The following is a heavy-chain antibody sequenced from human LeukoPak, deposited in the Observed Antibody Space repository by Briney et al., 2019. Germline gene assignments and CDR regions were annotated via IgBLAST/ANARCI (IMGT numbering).Heavy chain of an antibody. CDR3: ARDSYDSSGYYPSFDY. CDR1: GGSISSSSYY. CDR2: IYYIGST. J-gene: IGHJ4*02. D-gene: IGHD3-22*01. V-gene: IGHV4-39*07. Sequence: SETLSLTCTVSGGSISSSSYYWGWIPQPPGKGLEWIGRIYYIGSTYYNPSLKRRVTISLDTSKNQFSLKLSSVTAADTAVYYCARDSYDSSGYYPSFDYWGQGTLVTVSS.